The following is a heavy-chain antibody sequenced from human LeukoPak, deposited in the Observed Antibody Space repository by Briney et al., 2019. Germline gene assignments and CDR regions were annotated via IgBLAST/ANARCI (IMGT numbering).Heavy chain of an antibody. Sequence: GGSLRLSCAASGFTVSSNFMSWVRQVPRKGLEWVSAIYSGGTTHNAESVKGRFTISRDNSKTTLYLQMNSLRVEDTAVYYCATEKIPDEHRGDFDVWGQGTMVTVSS. D-gene: IGHD2-21*01. CDR3: ATEKIPDEHRGDFDV. J-gene: IGHJ3*01. V-gene: IGHV3-53*01. CDR1: GFTVSSNF. CDR2: IYSGGTT.